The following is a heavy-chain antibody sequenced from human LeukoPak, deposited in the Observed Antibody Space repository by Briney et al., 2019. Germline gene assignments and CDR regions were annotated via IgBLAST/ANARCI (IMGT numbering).Heavy chain of an antibody. CDR1: GGSITSGGYS. CDR3: ARRYCSGGSCYHDAFDI. D-gene: IGHD2-15*01. Sequence: SQTLSLTCVVSGGSITSGGYSWSWIRQPPGKGLEWIGYIYDSGSTSINPSLKSRITMSVDTAKNHFSLNLTSVTAADTAVYYCARRYCSGGSCYHDAFDIWGQGTMVTVSS. V-gene: IGHV4-30-4*07. J-gene: IGHJ3*02. CDR2: IYDSGST.